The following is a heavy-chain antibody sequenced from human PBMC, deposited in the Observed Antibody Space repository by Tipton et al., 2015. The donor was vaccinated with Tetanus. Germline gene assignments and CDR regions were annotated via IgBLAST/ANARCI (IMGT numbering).Heavy chain of an antibody. Sequence: TLSLTCTVSGGSIGRGGYYWSWIRQHPGKGLEWIGDIYFSGSTYYNPFLKSRVTILVDTSKNQFSLKLKSVTAADTAVYYCARDQARGARGWNYFDYWGQGTLVTVSS. J-gene: IGHJ4*02. CDR2: IYFSGST. V-gene: IGHV4-31*03. CDR3: ARDQARGARGWNYFDY. D-gene: IGHD1-26*01. CDR1: GGSIGRGGYY.